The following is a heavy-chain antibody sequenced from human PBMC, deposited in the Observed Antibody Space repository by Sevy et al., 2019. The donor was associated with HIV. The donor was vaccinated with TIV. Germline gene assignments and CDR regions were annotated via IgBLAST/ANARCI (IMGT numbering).Heavy chain of an antibody. D-gene: IGHD6-13*01. CDR2: INPNSGGT. CDR1: GYTFTGYY. J-gene: IGHJ4*02. CDR3: AKDRWGIAAAGTGVFDY. V-gene: IGHV1-2*02. Sequence: ASVKVSCKASGYTFTGYYMHWVRQAPGQGLEWMGWINPNSGGTDYAQKFQGRVTMTRDTSISIAYMELSRLRSEDTAVYFCAKDRWGIAAAGTGVFDYWGQGALVTVSS.